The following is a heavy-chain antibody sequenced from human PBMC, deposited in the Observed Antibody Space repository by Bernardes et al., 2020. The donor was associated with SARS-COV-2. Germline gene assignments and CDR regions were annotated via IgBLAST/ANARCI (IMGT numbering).Heavy chain of an antibody. Sequence: SETLSLTCTVSGGSISSGGYYWSWIRQHPGKGLEWIGYIYYSGSTYYNPSLKSRVTISVDTSKNQFSLKLSSVTAADTAVYYCARNPTYYDYVWGSYRYNWFDPWGQGTLVTVSS. CDR1: GGSISSGGYY. V-gene: IGHV4-31*03. CDR2: IYYSGST. D-gene: IGHD3-16*02. CDR3: ARNPTYYDYVWGSYRYNWFDP. J-gene: IGHJ5*02.